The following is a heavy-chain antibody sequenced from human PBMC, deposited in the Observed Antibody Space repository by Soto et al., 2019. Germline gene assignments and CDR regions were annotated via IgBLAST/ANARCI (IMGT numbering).Heavy chain of an antibody. Sequence: QVQLQESGPGLVKPSQTLSLTCTVSGGSISSGDYFWSWIRQPPGKGLEWIGYIYYSGSTYYNPSLKSRVTISVDTSKNQFSLKLSSVTAADTAVYYCARGEAETDLGFLEWLHTPPSNWFDPWGQGTLVTVSS. J-gene: IGHJ5*02. CDR1: GGSISSGDYF. CDR3: ARGEAETDLGFLEWLHTPPSNWFDP. V-gene: IGHV4-30-4*01. D-gene: IGHD3-3*01. CDR2: IYYSGST.